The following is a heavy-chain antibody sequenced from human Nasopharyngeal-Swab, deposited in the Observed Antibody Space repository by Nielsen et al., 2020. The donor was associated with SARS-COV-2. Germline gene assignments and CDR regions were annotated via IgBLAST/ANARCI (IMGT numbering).Heavy chain of an antibody. CDR3: AKAGTAAGFDY. CDR1: GFTFSSYG. CDR2: ISYDGSNK. J-gene: IGHJ4*02. Sequence: GGSLRLSCAASGFTFSSYGMHWVRQAPGKGLEWVAVISYDGSNKYYADSVKGRFIISRDNSKNTLYLQMNSLRAEDTAVYYCAKAGTAAGFDYWGQGTLVTVSS. D-gene: IGHD6-13*01. V-gene: IGHV3-30*18.